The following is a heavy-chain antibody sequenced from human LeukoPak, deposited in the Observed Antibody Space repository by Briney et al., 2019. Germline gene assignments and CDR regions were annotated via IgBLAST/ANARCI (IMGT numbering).Heavy chain of an antibody. D-gene: IGHD3-10*01. J-gene: IGHJ6*02. Sequence: EASVKVSCKASAYTFTGYYMHWVRQAPGQGLEWMGWINPNSGGTNYAQKFQGRVTMTRDTSISTAYMELSRLTSDDTAVYYCARCSDSLWFGELFKAPSTYYYGMDVWGQGTTVTVSS. V-gene: IGHV1-2*02. CDR1: AYTFTGYY. CDR3: ARCSDSLWFGELFKAPSTYYYGMDV. CDR2: INPNSGGT.